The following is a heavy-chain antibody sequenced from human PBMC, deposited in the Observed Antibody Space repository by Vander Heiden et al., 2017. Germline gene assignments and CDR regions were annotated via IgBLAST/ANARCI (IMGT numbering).Heavy chain of an antibody. Sequence: GNTNYAQKFQGRVTMTSETSTRTAYMELRSLRSDDTALYYCARLPWSSGWYYFDYWGQGALVTVSS. CDR3: ARLPWSSGWYYFDY. CDR2: GNT. V-gene: IGHV1-18*01. J-gene: IGHJ4*02. D-gene: IGHD6-19*01.